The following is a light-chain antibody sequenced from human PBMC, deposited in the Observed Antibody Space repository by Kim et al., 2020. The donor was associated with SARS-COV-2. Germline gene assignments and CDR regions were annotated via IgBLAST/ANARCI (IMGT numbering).Light chain of an antibody. J-gene: IGKJ2*01. CDR3: QQYVDYPYT. V-gene: IGKV1-5*03. Sequence: SASVGDRVTITFRASQSVREWLAWYQQKPGKAPGLLIYKTSNLDSGVPSRFSGDGSGTEFTLTIDSLRPDDFATYYCQQYVDYPYTFGQGTKLEI. CDR2: KTS. CDR1: QSVREW.